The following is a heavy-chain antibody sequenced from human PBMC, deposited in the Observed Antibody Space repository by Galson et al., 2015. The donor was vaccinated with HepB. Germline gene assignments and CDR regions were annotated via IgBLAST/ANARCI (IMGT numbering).Heavy chain of an antibody. CDR3: AKGYCSGGSCVIQH. D-gene: IGHD2-15*01. CDR1: GFTFDDYA. V-gene: IGHV3-9*01. CDR2: LSWNSGSM. Sequence: SLRLSCAASGFTFDDYAMHWVRQAPGKGLEWVSGLSWNSGSMDYADSVKGRFTISRDNAKNSLYLQMDSLRAEDTALYHCAKGYCSGGSCVIQHWGQGTLVTVSS. J-gene: IGHJ1*01.